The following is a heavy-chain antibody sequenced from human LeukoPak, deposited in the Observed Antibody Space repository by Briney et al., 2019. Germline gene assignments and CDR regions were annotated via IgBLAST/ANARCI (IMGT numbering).Heavy chain of an antibody. Sequence: PSETLSLTCVVSGGSVHRSFWTWVRQPPGKGLEWIGRIYSSGTTDYSPSLKSRLTIAIDTSKNQFSLRLASVTAADTAVYYCGRRPAVDGPIDNLGQGILVAVSS. CDR2: IYSSGTT. V-gene: IGHV4-59*02. J-gene: IGHJ4*02. CDR1: GGSVHRSF. CDR3: GRRPAVDGPIDN. D-gene: IGHD3/OR15-3a*01.